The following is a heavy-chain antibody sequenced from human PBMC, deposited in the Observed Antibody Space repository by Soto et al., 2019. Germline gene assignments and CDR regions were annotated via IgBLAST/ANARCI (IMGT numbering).Heavy chain of an antibody. CDR2: IYYSGST. CDR3: ARDKSSLSDVEYYFDY. CDR1: GGSISSGGYY. V-gene: IGHV4-31*03. J-gene: IGHJ4*02. Sequence: QVQLQESGPGLVKPSQTLSLTCTVSGGSISSGGYYWSWIRQHPGKGLEWIGYIYYSGSTYYNPSLKSRITISVDTSKNQFSLKLSSVTAADTAVYYCARDKSSLSDVEYYFDYWGQGTLVTVSS.